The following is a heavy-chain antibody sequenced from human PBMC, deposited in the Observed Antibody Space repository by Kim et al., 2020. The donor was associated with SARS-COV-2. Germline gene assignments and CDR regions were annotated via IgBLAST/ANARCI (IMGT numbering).Heavy chain of an antibody. D-gene: IGHD4-4*01. Sequence: QKFQGRVTITRDTSASTAYMELSSLRSEDTAVYYCARGYSNYYYYYMDVWGKGTTVTVSS. CDR3: ARGYSNYYYYYMDV. J-gene: IGHJ6*03. V-gene: IGHV1-3*01.